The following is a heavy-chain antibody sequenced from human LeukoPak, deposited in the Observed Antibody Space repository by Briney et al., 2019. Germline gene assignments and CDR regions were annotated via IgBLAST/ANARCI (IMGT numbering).Heavy chain of an antibody. Sequence: SETLSLTCTVSGGSISSYYWSWIRQPPGKGLEWIGYIYYSGSTNYNPSLKSRVTISVDTSKNQFSLKLSSVTAADTAVYYCARDSGLRYFDWPNCWFDPWGQGTLVTVSS. CDR3: ARDSGLRYFDWPNCWFDP. CDR2: IYYSGST. V-gene: IGHV4-59*01. D-gene: IGHD3-9*01. CDR1: GGSISSYY. J-gene: IGHJ5*02.